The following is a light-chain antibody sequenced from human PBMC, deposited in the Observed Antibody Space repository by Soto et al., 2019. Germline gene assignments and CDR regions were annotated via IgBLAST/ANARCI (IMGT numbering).Light chain of an antibody. CDR1: SSDVGSYDY. CDR2: EVT. J-gene: IGLJ1*01. Sequence: QSVLTQPASVSGSPGQSIAISRTGTSSDVGSYDYVSWYQQHPDKAPKLMIYEVTQRPSGVSNRFSGSKSGNTASLTISGLQAEDEADYYCSSHTSVNTRVFGTGTKATVL. CDR3: SSHTSVNTRV. V-gene: IGLV2-14*01.